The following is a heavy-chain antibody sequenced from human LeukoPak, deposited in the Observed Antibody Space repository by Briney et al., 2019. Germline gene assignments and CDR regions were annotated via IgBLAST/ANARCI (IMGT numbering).Heavy chain of an antibody. J-gene: IGHJ5*02. CDR1: GFTFSSYS. D-gene: IGHD6-19*01. Sequence: GGSLRLSCAASGFTFSSYSMNWVRQAPGKGLEWVSSISSSSSYIYYADSVKGRFTISRDNAKNSLYLQMNSLRAEDTAVYYCARDGTGKYSSGWSGLFDPWGQGTLVTVSS. CDR2: ISSSSSYI. V-gene: IGHV3-21*01. CDR3: ARDGTGKYSSGWSGLFDP.